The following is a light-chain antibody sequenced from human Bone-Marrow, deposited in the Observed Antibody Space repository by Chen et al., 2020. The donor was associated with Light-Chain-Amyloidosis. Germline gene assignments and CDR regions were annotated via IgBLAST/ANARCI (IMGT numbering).Light chain of an antibody. CDR2: EVT. J-gene: IGLJ1*01. V-gene: IGLV2-14*01. Sequence: QSALTQPASVSGSPGQSITISCTGTSSDVGGDNHVSWYQQHPDTAPKLMIYEVTNRPSWVPDRFSGSKSDYTASLTISGLQTEDEADYFCSSYTITNTLVFGSGTRVTVL. CDR1: SSDVGGDNH. CDR3: SSYTITNTLV.